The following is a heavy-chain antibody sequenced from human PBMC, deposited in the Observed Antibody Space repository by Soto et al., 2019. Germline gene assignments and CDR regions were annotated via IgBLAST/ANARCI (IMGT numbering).Heavy chain of an antibody. CDR1: GGSFSCHS. V-gene: IGHV4-34*01. Sequence: ETLSLTCAFYGGSFSCHSWTWIRQSPGKGLEWIGDINHSGRVNYSPSLKSRVTISLDTSKNQFSLTLSAVTAADTAMYYCSTRAYDTNGYYRFDPWGQGTLVTVSS. D-gene: IGHD3-22*01. CDR3: STRAYDTNGYYRFDP. J-gene: IGHJ5*01. CDR2: INHSGRV.